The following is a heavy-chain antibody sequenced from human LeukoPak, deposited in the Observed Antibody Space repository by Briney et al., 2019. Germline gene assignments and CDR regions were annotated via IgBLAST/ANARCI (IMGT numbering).Heavy chain of an antibody. D-gene: IGHD6-19*01. CDR1: GGSFSGYY. CDR2: IYHSGST. J-gene: IGHJ4*02. Sequence: SETLSLTCAVYGGSFSGYYWSWIRQPPGKGLEWIGEIYHSGSTNYNPSLKSRVTMSVDKSKNQFSLILISVTAADTAIYFCARAPPYASGWSKGVLDYWGQGTLATVSS. V-gene: IGHV4-34*01. CDR3: ARAPPYASGWSKGVLDY.